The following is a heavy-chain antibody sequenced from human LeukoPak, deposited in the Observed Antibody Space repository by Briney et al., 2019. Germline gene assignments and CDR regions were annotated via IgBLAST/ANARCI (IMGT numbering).Heavy chain of an antibody. Sequence: SETLSLTCTVSGGSISSYYWSWIRQPPGKGLEWIGYIYYSRSTNYNPSLKSRVTISVDTSKNQFSLKLSSVTAADTAVYYCARAGAYSSGWYSYYYGMDVWGQGTTVTVSS. J-gene: IGHJ6*02. CDR1: GGSISSYY. CDR2: IYYSRST. V-gene: IGHV4-59*01. CDR3: ARAGAYSSGWYSYYYGMDV. D-gene: IGHD6-19*01.